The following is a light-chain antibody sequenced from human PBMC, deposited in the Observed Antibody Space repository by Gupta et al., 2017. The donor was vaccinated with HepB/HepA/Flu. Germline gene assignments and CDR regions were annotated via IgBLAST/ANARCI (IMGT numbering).Light chain of an antibody. CDR2: NIF. V-gene: IGKV3-11*01. J-gene: IGKJ5*01. CDR1: QSVSSY. CDR3: QHGYPWST. Sequence: EVVLTQSPATLSLSPGERSTLSCRDSQSVSSYLAWYQQKPGQAPRLLIYNIFNRATGIPARFSGSGSVXDFTLTXSRRENEDFVVYYVQHGYPWSTFGXGTRLEIK.